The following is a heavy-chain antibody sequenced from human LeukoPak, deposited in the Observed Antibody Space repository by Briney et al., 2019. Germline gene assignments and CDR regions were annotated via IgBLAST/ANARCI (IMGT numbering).Heavy chain of an antibody. CDR1: GFTFSNYN. J-gene: IGHJ4*02. V-gene: IGHV3-30*02. CDR2: TDYDGSNK. CDR3: AKDSRNWAFDY. Sequence: GGSLRLSRAASGFTFSNYNIHWVRQAPGKGLEWVAFTDYDGSNKYYADSMKGRFAISRDNSKNTLYLQMSSLRGEDTAVYYCAKDSRNWAFDYWGQGTLVIVSS. D-gene: IGHD6-13*01.